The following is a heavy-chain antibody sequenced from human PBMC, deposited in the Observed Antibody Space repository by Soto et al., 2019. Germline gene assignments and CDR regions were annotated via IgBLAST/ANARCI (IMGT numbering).Heavy chain of an antibody. V-gene: IGHV4-59*01. D-gene: IGHD3-22*01. CDR2: IYYSGST. Sequence: SFGTLCPTCRVAGGSLGGYDGSRVRQPPGEGLEWIGYIYYSGSTNYNPSLKSRVTISVDTSKNQFSLKLSSVTAADTAVYYCARGGNLYYYDSSGYWDYWGQGTLVTVSS. CDR3: ARGGNLYYYDSSGYWDY. J-gene: IGHJ4*02. CDR1: GGSLGGYD.